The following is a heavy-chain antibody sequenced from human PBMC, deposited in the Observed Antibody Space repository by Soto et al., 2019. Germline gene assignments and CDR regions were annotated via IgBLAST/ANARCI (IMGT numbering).Heavy chain of an antibody. D-gene: IGHD2-15*01. J-gene: IGHJ6*03. CDR3: ARLVFCCGGSCPTIYYYYYYMDV. CDR1: GGSISNYY. Sequence: SETLSLTCTVSGGSISNYYWSWIRQPPGKGLEWIGYIFYSGSTNYNPSLESRVTISVNTSKNQFSLKLSSVTAADTAVYYCARLVFCCGGSCPTIYYYYYYMDVRGKGTTVTVSS. V-gene: IGHV4-59*08. CDR2: IFYSGST.